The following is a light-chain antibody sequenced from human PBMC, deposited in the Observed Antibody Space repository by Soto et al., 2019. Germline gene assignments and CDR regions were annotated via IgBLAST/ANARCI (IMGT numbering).Light chain of an antibody. CDR3: QQYGGSPFT. Sequence: EIVLTQSPGTLSLSPGERATLSCRASQSVSVNSLAWYQQKGGQAPRLLIYAASTRATGVADRFSGTGSGTDFGLTISRLETDDSAVYYCQQYGGSPFTFGPGTKVDIK. V-gene: IGKV3-20*01. CDR2: AAS. CDR1: QSVSVNS. J-gene: IGKJ3*01.